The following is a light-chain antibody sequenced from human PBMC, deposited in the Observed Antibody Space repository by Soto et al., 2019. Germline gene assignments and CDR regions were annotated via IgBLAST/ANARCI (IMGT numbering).Light chain of an antibody. CDR2: DVS. CDR3: SSYTSSSTLV. CDR1: SSDVGGYNS. J-gene: IGLJ1*01. V-gene: IGLV2-14*01. Sequence: LTQPASLSGSPGQSITISCTGTSSDVGGYNSVSWYQQHPGKAPKLMIYDVSNRPSGVSNRFSGSKSGNTASLTISGLQAEDEADYYCSSYTSSSTLVFGTGTKVTVL.